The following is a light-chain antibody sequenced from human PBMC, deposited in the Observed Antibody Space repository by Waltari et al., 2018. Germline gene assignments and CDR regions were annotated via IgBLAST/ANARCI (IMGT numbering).Light chain of an antibody. CDR1: SSDVGTDKL. Sequence: QSAVTQQAASAGSSGRSTTVTCTGTSSDVGTDKLVALYQQHPGKAPQLIISAVNNRPSGVSDRFSGSKSGNTASLTISGLQAEDEADYYCCSSAASSTYLVFGGGTKLTVL. CDR3: CSSAASSTYLV. V-gene: IGLV2-23*02. J-gene: IGLJ2*01. CDR2: AVN.